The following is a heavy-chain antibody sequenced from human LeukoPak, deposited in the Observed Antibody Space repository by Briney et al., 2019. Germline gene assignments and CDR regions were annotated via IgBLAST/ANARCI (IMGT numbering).Heavy chain of an antibody. V-gene: IGHV3-53*01. CDR2: IYSGGST. Sequence: PGGSLRLSCAASGFTVSSNYMSWVRQAPGKGLEWVSVIYSGGSTYYADSVKGRFTISRDNSKNTLYPQMNSLRAEDTAVYYCARDLDRYGDYVGYWGQGTLVTVSS. CDR1: GFTVSSNY. J-gene: IGHJ4*02. CDR3: ARDLDRYGDYVGY. D-gene: IGHD4-17*01.